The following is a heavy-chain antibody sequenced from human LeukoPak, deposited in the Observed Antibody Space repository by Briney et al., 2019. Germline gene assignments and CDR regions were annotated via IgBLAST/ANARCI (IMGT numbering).Heavy chain of an antibody. CDR2: IRGNAGTT. Sequence: GGSLRLSCAASGFIFSNYGMSWVRQAPGKGPEWVSAIRGNAGTTYYADSVKGRFSIFRDNSKNMLYLQMNSLRVEDMAVYYCAKGHGDSSGYYYFDSWGQGTLVTVSS. CDR1: GFIFSNYG. D-gene: IGHD3-22*01. CDR3: AKGHGDSSGYYYFDS. V-gene: IGHV3-23*01. J-gene: IGHJ4*02.